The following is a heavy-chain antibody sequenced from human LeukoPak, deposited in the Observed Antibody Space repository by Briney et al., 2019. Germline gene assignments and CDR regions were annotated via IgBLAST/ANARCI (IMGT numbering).Heavy chain of an antibody. CDR2: IYHSGST. V-gene: IGHV4-34*01. J-gene: IGHJ4*02. Sequence: SETLSLTCAVYGGSFSDYYWTWIRQPPGKGLEWIGEIYHSGSTNYNPSLKSRVTISVDTSKNQFSLKLYSVTAADTAVYYCARKLLWFGEHDYWGQGTLVTASS. CDR1: GGSFSDYY. CDR3: ARKLLWFGEHDY. D-gene: IGHD3-10*01.